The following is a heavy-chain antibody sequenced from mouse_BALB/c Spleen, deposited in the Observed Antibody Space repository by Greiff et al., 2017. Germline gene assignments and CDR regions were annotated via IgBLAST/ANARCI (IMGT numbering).Heavy chain of an antibody. V-gene: IGHV1-80*01. J-gene: IGHJ3*01. Sequence: VQLQQSGAELVRPGSSVKLSCKASGYAFSSYWMNWVKQRPGQGLEWIGQIYPGDGDTNYNGKFKGKATLTADKSSSTAYMQLSSLTSEDSAVYFCARDGYPAWFAYWGQGTLVTVSA. CDR3: ARDGYPAWFAY. CDR1: GYAFSSYW. D-gene: IGHD2-3*01. CDR2: IYPGDGDT.